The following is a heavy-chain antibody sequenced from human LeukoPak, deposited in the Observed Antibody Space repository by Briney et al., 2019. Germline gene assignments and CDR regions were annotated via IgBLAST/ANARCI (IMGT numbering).Heavy chain of an antibody. V-gene: IGHV1-69*05. Sequence: GASVKVSCKASGGTFSSYAISWVRQAPGQGLEWMGGIIPIFGTANYAQKFQGRVTITTDESTSTAYMELSSLRSEDTAVYYCARENGDSPHFGYWGQGTLVTVSS. CDR3: ARENGDSPHFGY. J-gene: IGHJ4*02. CDR2: IIPIFGTA. CDR1: GGTFSSYA. D-gene: IGHD4-17*01.